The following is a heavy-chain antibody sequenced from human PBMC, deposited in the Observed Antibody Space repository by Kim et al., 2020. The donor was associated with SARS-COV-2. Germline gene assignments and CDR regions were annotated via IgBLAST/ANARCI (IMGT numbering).Heavy chain of an antibody. J-gene: IGHJ6*02. V-gene: IGHV3-30*02. D-gene: IGHD3-3*01. Sequence: RFTISRDNSKNTLYLQMNSLRAEDTAVYYCAKDLGGYYQTPASYYYGMDVWGQGTTVTVSS. CDR3: AKDLGGYYQTPASYYYGMDV.